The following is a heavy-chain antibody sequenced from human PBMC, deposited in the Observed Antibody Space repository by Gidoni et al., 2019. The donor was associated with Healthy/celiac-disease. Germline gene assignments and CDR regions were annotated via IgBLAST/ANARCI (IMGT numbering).Heavy chain of an antibody. Sequence: EVQLVESGGGVVRPGGSLRLSCASSGFTFDDYGMSWVRQAPGKGLEWVSGINWNGGSTGYADSVKGRFTISRDNAKNSLYLQMKSLRAEDTALYYCARGPPAAELTQPLYWYFDLWGRGTLVTVSS. J-gene: IGHJ2*01. CDR3: ARGPPAAELTQPLYWYFDL. V-gene: IGHV3-20*04. D-gene: IGHD6-13*01. CDR2: INWNGGST. CDR1: GFTFDDYG.